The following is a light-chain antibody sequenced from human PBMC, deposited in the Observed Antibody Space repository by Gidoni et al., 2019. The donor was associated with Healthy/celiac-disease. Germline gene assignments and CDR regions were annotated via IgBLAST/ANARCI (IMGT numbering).Light chain of an antibody. Sequence: DIELTQSPASLSASRGDRATITCRASQSISSYLAWYQQKPGKAPKPLIYDASSRATGVPARFSGSGSGTDFTLTISSLQPEDFAIYYCQQRSSYPFTFGGGTKLQIK. CDR3: QQRSSYPFT. V-gene: IGKV1-9*01. CDR2: DAS. CDR1: QSISSY. J-gene: IGKJ2*01.